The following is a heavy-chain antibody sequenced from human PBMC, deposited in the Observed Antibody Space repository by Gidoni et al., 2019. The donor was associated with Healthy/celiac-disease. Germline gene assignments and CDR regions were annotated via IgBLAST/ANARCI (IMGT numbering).Heavy chain of an antibody. J-gene: IGHJ6*02. V-gene: IGHV1-69*06. CDR1: GVTFSSYA. CDR2: IIPIFGTA. D-gene: IGHD3-10*01. Sequence: QVQLVQSGAEVNQPGSSLKVSCKASGVTFSSYAISWVRQDPGQGLEWRGGIIPIFGTANYAQKFQGRVTITADKYKSTAYMELSSLRSEDTAVYYCAKPVREYYYYGMDVWGQGTTVTVSS. CDR3: AKPVREYYYYGMDV.